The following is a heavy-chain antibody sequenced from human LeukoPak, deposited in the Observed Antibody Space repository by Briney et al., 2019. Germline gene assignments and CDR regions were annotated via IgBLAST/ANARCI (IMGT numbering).Heavy chain of an antibody. V-gene: IGHV5-51*01. CDR3: ARPHSSGYYWGGFDY. CDR1: GYSFTSYW. D-gene: IGHD3-22*01. CDR2: IYPGDSDT. J-gene: IGHJ4*02. Sequence: GESLKISCKGSGYSFTSYWIGWVRQMPGKGLEWMGIIYPGDSDTRYSPSFQGQVASSADKSISTAYLQWSSLKAPDTAMYYCARPHSSGYYWGGFDYWGQGTLVTVSS.